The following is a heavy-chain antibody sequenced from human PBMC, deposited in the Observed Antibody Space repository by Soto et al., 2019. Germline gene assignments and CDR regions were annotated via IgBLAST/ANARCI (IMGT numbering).Heavy chain of an antibody. CDR1: GFTFSSYS. J-gene: IGHJ6*02. CDR2: ISSSSSYI. D-gene: IGHD6-19*01. Sequence: EGSLRLSCAASGFTFSSYSMNWVRQAPGKGLEWVSSISSSSSYIYYADSVKGRFTISRDNAKNSLYLQMNSLRAEDTAVYYCARTYSSGWTLVYGMDVWGQGTTVTVSS. CDR3: ARTYSSGWTLVYGMDV. V-gene: IGHV3-21*01.